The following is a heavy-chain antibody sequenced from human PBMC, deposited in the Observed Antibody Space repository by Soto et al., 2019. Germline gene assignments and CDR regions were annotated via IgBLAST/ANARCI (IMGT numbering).Heavy chain of an antibody. CDR1: GNRFTCLY. D-gene: IGHD1-26*01. Sequence: ASLRVAYEGSGNRFTCLYINWLRQTAGQGLEWMGWMEPSTGRTGYAQKFQGRVTMTRDTSINTAYMELTTLTSDDTAFYYCARGVSAGVDLCGQGTLVTVS. CDR2: MEPSTGRT. V-gene: IGHV1-8*01. J-gene: IGHJ4*02. CDR3: ARGVSAGVDL.